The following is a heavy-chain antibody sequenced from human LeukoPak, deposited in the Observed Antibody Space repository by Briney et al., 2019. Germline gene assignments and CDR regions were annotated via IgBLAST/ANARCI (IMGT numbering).Heavy chain of an antibody. CDR3: ARDLDPEYYDFGSGYSGDAFDI. Sequence: PGGSLRLSCAASGFTFDDYGMSWVRQAPGKGLEWVSGINWNGGCTGYADSVKGRFTISRDNSKNSLYLQINSLRAEDTALYYCARDLDPEYYDFGSGYSGDAFDIWGQGTMVTVSS. CDR2: INWNGGCT. V-gene: IGHV3-20*04. CDR1: GFTFDDYG. J-gene: IGHJ3*02. D-gene: IGHD3-3*01.